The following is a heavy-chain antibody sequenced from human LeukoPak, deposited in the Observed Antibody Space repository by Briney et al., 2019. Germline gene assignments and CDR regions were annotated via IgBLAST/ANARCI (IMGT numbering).Heavy chain of an antibody. V-gene: IGHV1-69*13. J-gene: IGHJ5*02. CDR1: GGTFSSYA. D-gene: IGHD2-21*02. Sequence: GASVKVSCKASGGTFSSYAISWVRQAPGQGLEWMGGIIPIFGTANYAQKFQGRVTITADESTSTAYMELSSLRSEDTAVYYCARVSKAYCGGDCYFNWFDPWGQGTLVTVSS. CDR3: ARVSKAYCGGDCYFNWFDP. CDR2: IIPIFGTA.